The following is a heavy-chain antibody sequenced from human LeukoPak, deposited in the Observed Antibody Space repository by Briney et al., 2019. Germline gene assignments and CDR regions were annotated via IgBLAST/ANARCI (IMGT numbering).Heavy chain of an antibody. J-gene: IGHJ4*02. CDR1: GGSISSGGYY. D-gene: IGHD3-9*01. CDR3: ARGKHDTLTGHPFDY. CDR2: IYYSGST. Sequence: SETLSLTCTVSGGSISSGGYYWSWIRQHPGKGLEWIGYIYYSGSTYYNPSLKSRVTISVDTSKNQFSLKLSSVTAADTAVYYCARGKHDTLTGHPFDYWGQGTLVTVSS. V-gene: IGHV4-31*03.